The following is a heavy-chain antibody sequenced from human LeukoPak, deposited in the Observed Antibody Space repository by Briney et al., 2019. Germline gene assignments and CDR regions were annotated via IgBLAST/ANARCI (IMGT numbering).Heavy chain of an antibody. CDR1: RGSISSYY. D-gene: IGHD6-19*01. V-gene: IGHV4-59*08. Sequence: SETLSLTCTVSRGSISSYYWSWIRQPPGKGLEWIGYIYYSGSTNYNPSLKSQVTISVDTSKNQFSLKLSSVIAADTAMYYCARHWMAVAPYWYFDLWGRGTLVTVSS. CDR3: ARHWMAVAPYWYFDL. J-gene: IGHJ2*01. CDR2: IYYSGST.